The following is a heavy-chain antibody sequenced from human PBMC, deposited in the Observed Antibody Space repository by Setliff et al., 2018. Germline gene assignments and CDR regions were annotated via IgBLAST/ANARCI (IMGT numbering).Heavy chain of an antibody. CDR1: GYTFRNYA. CDR3: ARAPSVELVTIRTNSWFTY. Sequence: GASVKVSCKASGYTFRNYAFAWVRQAPGQGLEWVGWISVYNGDTNYAQKFQGRVTLTTDTSTSTAYMELRSLTSDDSAFYYCARAPSVELVTIRTNSWFTYWGQGTLVTLSS. D-gene: IGHD5-18*01. V-gene: IGHV1-18*01. J-gene: IGHJ4*02. CDR2: ISVYNGDT.